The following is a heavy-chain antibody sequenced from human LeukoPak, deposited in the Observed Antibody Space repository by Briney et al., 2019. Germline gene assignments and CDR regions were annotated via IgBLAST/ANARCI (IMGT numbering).Heavy chain of an antibody. CDR3: ARGLRYFDGYYMDV. J-gene: IGHJ6*03. CDR2: IYYGGST. CDR1: GGSISSYY. D-gene: IGHD3-9*01. Sequence: SETLSLTYTVSGGSISSYYWSWIRQPPGKGLEWIGYIYYGGSTNYNPSLKSRVTISVDTSKNQFSLKLSSVTAADTAVYYCARGLRYFDGYYMDVWGKGTTVTVSS. V-gene: IGHV4-59*01.